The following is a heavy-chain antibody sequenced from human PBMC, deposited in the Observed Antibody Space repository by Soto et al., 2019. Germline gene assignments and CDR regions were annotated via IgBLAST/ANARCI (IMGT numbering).Heavy chain of an antibody. D-gene: IGHD1-26*01. CDR1: GGSISSGDYY. CDR2: MYYSGST. CDR3: ASIVGDQSGYFDY. J-gene: IGHJ4*02. V-gene: IGHV4-30-4*01. Sequence: SETLSLTCTVSGGSISSGDYYWSWIRQPPGKGLEWIGYMYYSGSTYYNPSLKSRVTIXXXXSXNXFXLXXXSVTXADTAVYYCASIVGDQSGYFDYWGQGTLVTVSS.